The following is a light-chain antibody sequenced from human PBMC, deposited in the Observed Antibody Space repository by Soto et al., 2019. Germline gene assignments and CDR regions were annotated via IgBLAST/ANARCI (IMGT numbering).Light chain of an antibody. J-gene: IGKJ1*01. CDR2: GAS. CDR3: LQYHNLWA. Sequence: EFVLTQSPGTLSLSPGERATLSCRASQTITSNYLAWYQQKPGQAPRLLIYGASSRATGIPDRFSGSGSGTDFTLTISSLQSEDFAVYSCLQYHNLWAFGQGTKVEIK. CDR1: QTITSNY. V-gene: IGKV3-20*01.